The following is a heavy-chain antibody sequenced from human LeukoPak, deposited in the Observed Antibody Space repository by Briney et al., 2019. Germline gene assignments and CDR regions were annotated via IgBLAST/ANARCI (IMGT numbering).Heavy chain of an antibody. CDR1: GASISGSGYY. Sequence: SETLSLTCAVSGASISGSGYYWSWIRQPPGKGLEWIGYIYYSGSTKYNPSLKSRVTISVDTSKNQFSLKLSSVTAADTAVYYCARSSGSYSWWFDPWGQGTLIIVSS. D-gene: IGHD3-10*01. CDR3: ARSSGSYSWWFDP. V-gene: IGHV4-61*08. CDR2: IYYSGST. J-gene: IGHJ5*02.